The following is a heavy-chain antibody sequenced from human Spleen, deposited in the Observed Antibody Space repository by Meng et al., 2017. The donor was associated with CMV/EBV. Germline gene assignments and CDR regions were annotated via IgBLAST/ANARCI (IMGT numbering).Heavy chain of an antibody. V-gene: IGHV1-46*04. CDR3: ARDDIMTGYSVPDY. CDR2: INPSDGIT. CDR1: GYTFIIYY. Sequence: ASVKVSCKASGYTFIIYYMHWVRQAPGQGLEWMGVINPSDGITRYAEELQGRVTMTRDTSTSTFYMELSSLRSEDTAVYYCARDDIMTGYSVPDYWGQGTLVTVSS. J-gene: IGHJ4*02. D-gene: IGHD3-9*01.